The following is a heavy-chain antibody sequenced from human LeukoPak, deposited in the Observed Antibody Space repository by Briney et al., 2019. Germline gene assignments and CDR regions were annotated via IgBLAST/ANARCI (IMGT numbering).Heavy chain of an antibody. CDR3: ARDLVVVPAAMKGSFWFDP. V-gene: IGHV3-11*04. CDR2: INTSGGTI. D-gene: IGHD2-2*01. J-gene: IGHJ5*02. CDR1: GFTFSDYY. Sequence: GGSLRLSCAASGFTFSDYYMSWIRQAPGKGLECISYINTSGGTIYYADSVKGRFTISRDNANNSLYLQMNNVRAEDTAVYYCARDLVVVPAAMKGSFWFDPWGQGTLVTVSS.